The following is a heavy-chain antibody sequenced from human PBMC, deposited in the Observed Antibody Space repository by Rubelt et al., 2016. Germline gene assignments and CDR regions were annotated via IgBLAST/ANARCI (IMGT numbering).Heavy chain of an antibody. D-gene: IGHD5-12*01. CDR3: AADSGYGPSMDV. CDR1: GYTFTSSA. V-gene: IGHV1-58*01. Sequence: QLVQSGAEVKKPGASVKVSCKASGYTFTSSAVQWVRQARGQRLEWIGWIVVGSGNTNYAQKFQERVTITRDMSTSTAYMELSSLGSEDTAVYYCAADSGYGPSMDVWGQGTTVTVSS. CDR2: IVVGSGNT. J-gene: IGHJ6*02.